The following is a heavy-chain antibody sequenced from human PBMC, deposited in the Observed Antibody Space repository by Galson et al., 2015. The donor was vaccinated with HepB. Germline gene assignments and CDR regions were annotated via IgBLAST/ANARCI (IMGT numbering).Heavy chain of an antibody. CDR2: IKSKTDGGTT. D-gene: IGHD3-16*01. CDR1: GFTFSNAW. J-gene: IGHJ3*02. CDR3: TTATITFGGPYAFDI. V-gene: IGHV3-15*01. Sequence: SLRLSCAASGFTFSNAWMSWVRQAPGKGLEWVGRIKSKTDGGTTDYAAPVKGRFTISRDDSKNTLYLQMNSLKTEDTAVYYCTTATITFGGPYAFDIWGQGTMVTVSS.